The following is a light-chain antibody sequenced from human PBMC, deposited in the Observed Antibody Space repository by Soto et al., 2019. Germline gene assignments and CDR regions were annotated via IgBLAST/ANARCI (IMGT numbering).Light chain of an antibody. CDR3: QQRTSWPT. CDR2: DVS. CDR1: QSITSS. Sequence: EILLTQSPATLSLSPGDRVTLTCRASQSITSSLAWFQQKPGQPPRLLIYDVSRRATAIPARLSGSGSGTDFTLPIRSLEPEDFAVYYCQQRTSWPTFGGGTKVDIK. V-gene: IGKV3-11*01. J-gene: IGKJ4*01.